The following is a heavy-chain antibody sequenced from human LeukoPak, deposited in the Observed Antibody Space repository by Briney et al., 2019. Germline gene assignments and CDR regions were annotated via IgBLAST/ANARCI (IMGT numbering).Heavy chain of an antibody. J-gene: IGHJ6*02. CDR3: AKGEGSGSYYYYYYGMDV. CDR2: ISGGGDTI. V-gene: IGHV3-48*04. D-gene: IGHD3-10*01. Sequence: GGSLRLSCAASGFTFSTYSMNWVRQAPGKGLEWFAAISGGGDTIYYADSVKGRFTVSRDNAENSVYLQMNSVRAEDTAVYYCAKGEGSGSYYYYYYGMDVWGQGTTVTVSS. CDR1: GFTFSTYS.